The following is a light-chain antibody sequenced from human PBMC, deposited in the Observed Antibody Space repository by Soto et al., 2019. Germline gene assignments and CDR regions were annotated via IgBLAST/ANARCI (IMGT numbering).Light chain of an antibody. CDR3: QQYGNSRGT. J-gene: IGKJ1*01. CDR1: QSVSSSS. CDR2: GAS. V-gene: IGKV3-20*01. Sequence: IVFTQSPSTLSLSPGQRATLSCRASQSVSSSSLAWYQQKPGQAPRLLIYGASSRATGIPDRFSGSGSGTDFTLTISRLEPEDFAVYYCQQYGNSRGTFGQGTKVDIK.